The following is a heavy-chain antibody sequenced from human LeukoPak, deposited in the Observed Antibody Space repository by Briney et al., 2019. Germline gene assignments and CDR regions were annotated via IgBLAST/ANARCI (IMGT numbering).Heavy chain of an antibody. CDR3: ARDHTYYYDSSGYYSRFDY. CDR2: VSAYKGNT. D-gene: IGHD3-22*01. V-gene: IGHV1-18*01. J-gene: IGHJ4*02. CDR1: GYTFTSYG. Sequence: GASVKVSCKXSGYTFTSYGISWVRQAPGQGLEWMGWVSAYKGNTNYSQKLQGRVTMTTDTSTSTAYMELRSLRSDDTAVYYCARDHTYYYDSSGYYSRFDYWGQGTLVTVSS.